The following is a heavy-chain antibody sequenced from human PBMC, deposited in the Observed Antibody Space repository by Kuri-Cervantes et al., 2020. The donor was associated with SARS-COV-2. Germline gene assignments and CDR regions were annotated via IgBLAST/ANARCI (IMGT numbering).Heavy chain of an antibody. Sequence: GSLRLSCTVSGGSISSYYWSWSRQPAGKGLEWIGRIYTSGSTNYNHSLKSRVTMSVDTSKNQFSLKLSSVTAAATAVYYCSRVNTSGGYRSYYYYYYMDVWGKGTTITVSS. CDR1: GGSISSYY. V-gene: IGHV4-4*07. D-gene: IGHD1-26*01. CDR2: IYTSGST. CDR3: SRVNTSGGYRSYYYYYYMDV. J-gene: IGHJ6*03.